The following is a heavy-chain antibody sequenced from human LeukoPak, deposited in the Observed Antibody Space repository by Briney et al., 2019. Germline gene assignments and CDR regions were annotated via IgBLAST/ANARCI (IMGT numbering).Heavy chain of an antibody. CDR2: IKEDGSEK. J-gene: IGHJ4*02. Sequence: GGSLRLSCAASGFTFSSYSMNWVRQAPGKGLEWVANIKEDGSEKYYVDSVKGRFTISRDNAKNSLYLQMNSLRAEDTAVYYCAKDQYVFDYWGQGTLVTVSS. CDR1: GFTFSSYS. CDR3: AKDQYVFDY. V-gene: IGHV3-7*01. D-gene: IGHD2-2*01.